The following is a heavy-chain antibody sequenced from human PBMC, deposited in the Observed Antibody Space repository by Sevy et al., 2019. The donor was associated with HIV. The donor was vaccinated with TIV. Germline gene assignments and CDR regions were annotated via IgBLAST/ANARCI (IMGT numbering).Heavy chain of an antibody. V-gene: IGHV4-4*07. Sequence: SETLSLTCSVSGGSISSHYWSWIRQPAGEGLECIWRIDTSGGTNYNPSLKTRVTMSIDTSKNQFSLRLRSVTAADKAVYYCARYNFWSGHYDYFDYWGPGALVTVSS. CDR3: ARYNFWSGHYDYFDY. CDR1: GGSISSHY. CDR2: IDTSGGT. J-gene: IGHJ4*02. D-gene: IGHD3-3*01.